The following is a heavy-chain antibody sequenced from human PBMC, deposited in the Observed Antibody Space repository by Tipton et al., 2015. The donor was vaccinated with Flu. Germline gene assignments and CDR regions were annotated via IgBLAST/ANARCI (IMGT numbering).Heavy chain of an antibody. V-gene: IGHV3-11*01. CDR2: ITGRGTTI. CDR3: ARGLTSWSGFVANGLDA. Sequence: AASGFIFSDYYLTWIRQAPGKGLEWVSYITGRGTTIHYADSVKGRFTISRDNAKNSVYLQMNSLSAEDTAVYYCARGLTSWSGFVANGLDAWGQGTSVTVSS. CDR1: GFIFSDYY. J-gene: IGHJ6*02. D-gene: IGHD3-3*01.